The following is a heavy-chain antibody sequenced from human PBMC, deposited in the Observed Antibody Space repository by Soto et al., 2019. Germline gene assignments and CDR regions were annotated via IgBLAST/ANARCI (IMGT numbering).Heavy chain of an antibody. CDR3: ARGWGVPGVADYGMDV. CDR2: ISAYNGKT. V-gene: IGHV1-8*02. D-gene: IGHD6-19*01. J-gene: IGHJ6*02. Sequence: ASVKVSCKASGYTFTSYGISWVRQAPGQGLEWKGWISAYNGKTGYAQKFQGRDTMTRNTSISTAYMELSSLRSEDTAVFFCARGWGVPGVADYGMDVWGQGTTVTVSS. CDR1: GYTFTSYG.